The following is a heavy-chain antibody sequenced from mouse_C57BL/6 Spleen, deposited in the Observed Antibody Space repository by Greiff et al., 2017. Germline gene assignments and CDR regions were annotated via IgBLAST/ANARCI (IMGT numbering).Heavy chain of an antibody. CDR3: ARGTTVVYFDY. CDR1: GFTFSDHG. V-gene: IGHV5-17*01. Sequence: VMLVESGGGLVKPGGSLKLSCAASGFTFSDHGMHWVRQAPEMGLEWVAYISSGSSTIYYADTVKGRFTIFRDNARITLFLQMTSLRSEDTAMYYCARGTTVVYFDYGGRGSTLTGSS. CDR2: ISSGSSTI. D-gene: IGHD1-1*01. J-gene: IGHJ2*01.